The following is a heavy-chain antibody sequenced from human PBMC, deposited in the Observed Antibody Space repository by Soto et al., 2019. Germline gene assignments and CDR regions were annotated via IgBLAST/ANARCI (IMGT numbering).Heavy chain of an antibody. Sequence: XESLKISWKCSGNSFASYWISLVLQMPAKGLEWMGRIDPSDSYANYSPSFQGHVTFSADKSISTAYLQWSSLRASDTAMYYCERHKAFYYDSSGAWGQGTMVTVSS. CDR3: ERHKAFYYDSSGA. D-gene: IGHD3-22*01. V-gene: IGHV5-10-1*01. CDR2: IDPSDSYA. J-gene: IGHJ5*02. CDR1: GNSFASYW.